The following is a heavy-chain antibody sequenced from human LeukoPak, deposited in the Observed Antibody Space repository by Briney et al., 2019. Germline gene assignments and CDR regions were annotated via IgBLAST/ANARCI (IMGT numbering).Heavy chain of an antibody. CDR3: ARGGLRFSWTGMDV. CDR1: GGTFSSYA. CDR2: IIPIFGTA. V-gene: IGHV1-69*13. J-gene: IGHJ6*02. Sequence: SVKVSCKASGGTFSSYAISWVRQAPGQGLEWMGGIIPIFGTANYAQKFQGRVTITADESTSTAYMELSSLRSEDTAVYYCARGGLRFSWTGMDVWGQGTTITVSS. D-gene: IGHD3-3*01.